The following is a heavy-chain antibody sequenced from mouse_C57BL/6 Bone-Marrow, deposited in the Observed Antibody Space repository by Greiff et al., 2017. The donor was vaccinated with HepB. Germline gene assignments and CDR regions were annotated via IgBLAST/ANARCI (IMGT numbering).Heavy chain of an antibody. D-gene: IGHD2-10*02. Sequence: EVQLQQSGTVLARPGASVKMSCKTSGYTFTSYWMHWVKQRPGQGLEWIGAIYPGHSDTSYNQKFKGKAKMTAVTSASTAYMELSSLTKEDSAVYYCSREGYGNLFAYWGQGTLVTVSA. CDR1: GYTFTSYW. V-gene: IGHV1-5*01. CDR3: SREGYGNLFAY. CDR2: IYPGHSDT. J-gene: IGHJ3*01.